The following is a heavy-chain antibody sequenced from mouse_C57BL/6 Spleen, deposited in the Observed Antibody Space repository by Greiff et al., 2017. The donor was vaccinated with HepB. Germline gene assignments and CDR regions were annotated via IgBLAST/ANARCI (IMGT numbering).Heavy chain of an antibody. J-gene: IGHJ4*01. CDR2: IYPGDGDT. CDR1: GYAFSSYW. Sequence: QVQLQQSGAELVKPGASVKISCKASGYAFSSYWMNWVKQRPGKGLEWIGQIYPGDGDTNYNGKFKGKATLTADKSSSTAYMQLSSLTSEDSAVYFCARSRERYAMDYWGQGTSVTVSS. V-gene: IGHV1-80*01. CDR3: ARSRERYAMDY.